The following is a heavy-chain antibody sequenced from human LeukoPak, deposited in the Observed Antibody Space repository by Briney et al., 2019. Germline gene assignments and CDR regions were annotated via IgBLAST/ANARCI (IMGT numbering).Heavy chain of an antibody. CDR2: IYPGDSDT. V-gene: IGHV5-51*01. CDR1: GYSFTTYW. J-gene: IGHJ4*02. CDR3: GGQFRESRGYYSFYFDY. D-gene: IGHD3-22*01. Sequence: GESLKISCKGSGYSFTTYWIGWVRQMPGRGLEWMGIIYPGDSDTRYSPSFQGQVTISADKSISTAYMQWRGLNASEVAMYSCGGQFRESRGYYSFYFDYWGQGTLVTVSS.